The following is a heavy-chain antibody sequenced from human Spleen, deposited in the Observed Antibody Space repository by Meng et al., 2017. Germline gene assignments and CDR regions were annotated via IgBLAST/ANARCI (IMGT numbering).Heavy chain of an antibody. CDR1: GFTFSSYD. CDR2: IGTAGDT. D-gene: IGHD6-13*01. J-gene: IGHJ4*02. Sequence: GESLKISCAASGFTFSSYDMHWVRQATGKGLEWVSAIGTAGDTYYPGSVKGRFTISRENAKNSLYLQMNSLRAEDTAVYYCARDLGGIFAYWGQGELVTVSS. CDR3: ARDLGGIFAY. V-gene: IGHV3-13*01.